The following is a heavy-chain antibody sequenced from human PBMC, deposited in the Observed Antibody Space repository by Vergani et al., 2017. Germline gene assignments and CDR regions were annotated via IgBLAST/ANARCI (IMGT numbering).Heavy chain of an antibody. CDR1: GVSVSSTAFY. CDR2: IYGSGNI. J-gene: IGHJ5*02. D-gene: IGHD3/OR15-3a*01. CDR3: ARGETRTDWLDP. Sequence: QVQLQESGPGLVKPSQTLSLTCSVSGVSVSSTAFYWNWIRQPAGKGLEWIGRIYGSGNINYNPSLENRVTISRDTSKNQFSLKVHSVTAADTAVYYCARGETRTDWLDPWGQGTQVIVSS. V-gene: IGHV4-61*02.